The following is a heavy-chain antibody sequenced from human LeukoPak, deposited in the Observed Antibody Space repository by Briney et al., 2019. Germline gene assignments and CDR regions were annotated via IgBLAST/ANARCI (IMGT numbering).Heavy chain of an antibody. CDR3: ARVKESAPVAAAIPYFFDR. Sequence: SVKVSCKASGASFTNYAVSWLRQAPGHGLEWMGASVPMFTTSDYAQKFRDRVTITADESTSTVYMDLRRLTYEDTAIYYCARVKESAPVAAAIPYFFDRWGQGTLVTVSS. V-gene: IGHV1-69*13. J-gene: IGHJ4*02. CDR2: SVPMFTTS. D-gene: IGHD2-2*01. CDR1: GASFTNYA.